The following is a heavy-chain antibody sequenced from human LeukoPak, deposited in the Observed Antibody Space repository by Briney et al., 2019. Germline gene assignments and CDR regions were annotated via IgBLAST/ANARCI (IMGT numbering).Heavy chain of an antibody. J-gene: IGHJ4*02. Sequence: GGSLRLSCAASGFTFSSYGMHWVRQAPGKGLEWVAVISYDGSNKYYADSVKGRFTISRDNSKNTLYPQMNSLRAEDTAVYYCAKDSTRGRWFGEVDYWGQGTLVTVSS. D-gene: IGHD3-10*01. CDR1: GFTFSSYG. CDR2: ISYDGSNK. V-gene: IGHV3-30*18. CDR3: AKDSTRGRWFGEVDY.